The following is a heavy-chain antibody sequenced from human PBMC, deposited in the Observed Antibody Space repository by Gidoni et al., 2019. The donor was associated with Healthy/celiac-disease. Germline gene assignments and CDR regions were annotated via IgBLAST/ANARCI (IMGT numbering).Heavy chain of an antibody. CDR3: ARLVGRGYYYYYGMDV. V-gene: IGHV4-34*01. CDR2: INHSGST. CDR1: GGSFSGYY. D-gene: IGHD2-15*01. Sequence: QVQLQQWGAGLLKPSETLSLTCAVYGGSFSGYYWSWIRQPPGKGLEWIGEINHSGSTNYNPSLKSRVTISVDTSKNQFSLKLSSVTAADTAVYYCARLVGRGYYYYYGMDVWGQGTTVTVSS. J-gene: IGHJ6*02.